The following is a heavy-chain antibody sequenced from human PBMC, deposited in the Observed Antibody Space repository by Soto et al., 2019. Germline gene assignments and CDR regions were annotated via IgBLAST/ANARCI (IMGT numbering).Heavy chain of an antibody. CDR1: GFSLSTSGVG. Sequence: QITLKESGPTLVKPTQTLTLTCTFSGFSLSTSGVGVGWIRQPPGKALEWLALIYWDDDKRYSPSLKSRLTITKETSKNQVVLTMTHMDPVDTATYYFAHSGSYLGGFDYWGQGTLVTVSS. J-gene: IGHJ4*02. CDR2: IYWDDDK. V-gene: IGHV2-5*02. CDR3: AHSGSYLGGFDY. D-gene: IGHD1-26*01.